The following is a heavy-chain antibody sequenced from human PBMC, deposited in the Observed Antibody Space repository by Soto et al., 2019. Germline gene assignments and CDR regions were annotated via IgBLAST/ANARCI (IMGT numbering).Heavy chain of an antibody. D-gene: IGHD2-8*02. CDR1: GGSFSGYY. Sequence: QVQLQQWGAGLLKPSETLSLTCAVYGGSFSGYYWTWIRQPPGTGLECIGEINHIGSTNYNPSLKILVIISVDTSKNQFSLKLTSVTAADTAVYYCARDKITGLFDYWGQGTLVNVSS. CDR2: INHIGST. J-gene: IGHJ4*02. CDR3: ARDKITGLFDY. V-gene: IGHV4-34*01.